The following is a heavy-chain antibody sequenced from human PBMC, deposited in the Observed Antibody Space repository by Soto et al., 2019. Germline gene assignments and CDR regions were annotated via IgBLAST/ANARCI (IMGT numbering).Heavy chain of an antibody. V-gene: IGHV3-30-3*01. CDR1: GFTFSSYA. J-gene: IGHJ4*02. Sequence: GGSLRLSCAASGFTFSSYAMHWVRQAPGKGLEWVAVISYDGSNKHYADSVKGRFTISRDNSKNTLYLQMNSLRAEDTAVYYCARWGPRAYWGQGTLVTVSS. D-gene: IGHD3-10*01. CDR2: ISYDGSNK. CDR3: ARWGPRAY.